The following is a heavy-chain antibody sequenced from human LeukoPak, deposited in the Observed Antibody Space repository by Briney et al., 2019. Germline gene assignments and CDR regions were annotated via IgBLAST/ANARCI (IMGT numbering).Heavy chain of an antibody. Sequence: PGGSLRLSCAPSGFTFSDYYMSWIRQAPGRGLEWVSYICASVRTIYYADPVKGRFTISRDNAKNSVYLQMNNLGAEDTAVYYCARDRLGDYDHSGYYDKWGQGTLVTVSS. V-gene: IGHV3-11*01. J-gene: IGHJ4*02. CDR3: ARDRLGDYDHSGYYDK. D-gene: IGHD3-22*01. CDR1: GFTFSDYY. CDR2: ICASVRTI.